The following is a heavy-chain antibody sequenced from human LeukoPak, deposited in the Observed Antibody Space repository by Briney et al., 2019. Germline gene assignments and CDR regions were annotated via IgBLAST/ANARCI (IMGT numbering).Heavy chain of an antibody. CDR2: IEGDGNRI. V-gene: IGHV3-74*01. J-gene: IGHJ4*02. CDR1: GLTFSSHW. Sequence: PGGSLRLSCAASGLTFSSHWMHWVRQAPGKGLMWVSRIEGDGNRITYADSVKGRFTISRDNAKNTLYLQMNSLRAEDTAVYYCTRDWRNLGYDYWGQGTLVTVSS. CDR3: TRDWRNLGYDY. D-gene: IGHD5-12*01.